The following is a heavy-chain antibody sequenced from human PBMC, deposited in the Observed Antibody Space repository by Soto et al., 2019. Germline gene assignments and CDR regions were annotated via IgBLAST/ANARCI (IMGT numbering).Heavy chain of an antibody. CDR2: ISYDGSNK. CDR3: ARDRVSDYYDSSGYYYYY. D-gene: IGHD3-22*01. J-gene: IGHJ4*02. CDR1: GFTFSSYA. V-gene: IGHV3-30-3*01. Sequence: GGSLRLSCAASGFTFSSYAMHWVRQAPGKGLEWVAVISYDGSNKYYADSVKGRFTISRDNSKNTLYLQMNSLRAEDTAVYYCARDRVSDYYDSSGYYYYYWGQGTLVTVSS.